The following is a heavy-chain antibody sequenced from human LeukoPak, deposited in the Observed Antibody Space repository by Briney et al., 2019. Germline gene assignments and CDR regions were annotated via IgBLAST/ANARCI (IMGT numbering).Heavy chain of an antibody. V-gene: IGHV3-23*01. Sequence: GGSLRLSCAASGFTFSSYGMHWVRQAPGKGLEWVSAISGSGGSTYYAGSVKGRFTISRDNSKNTLYLQMNSLRAEDTAVYYCAKDVRRNYDILTGCYVQEYYYYYYGMDVWGQGTTVTVSS. CDR3: AKDVRRNYDILTGCYVQEYYYYYYGMDV. D-gene: IGHD3-9*01. CDR1: GFTFSSYG. J-gene: IGHJ6*02. CDR2: ISGSGGST.